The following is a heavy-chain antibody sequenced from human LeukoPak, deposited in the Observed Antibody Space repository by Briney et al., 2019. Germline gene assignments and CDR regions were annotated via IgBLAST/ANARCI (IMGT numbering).Heavy chain of an antibody. D-gene: IGHD3-10*01. CDR1: GFTFSSYA. J-gene: IGHJ5*01. CDR3: AREPPRSYGPGSCYNAVDPLDS. CDR2: ISGSGGST. Sequence: PGGSLRLSCAASGFTFSSYAMSWVRQAPGKGLEWVSAISGSGGSTYYADSVKGRFTISRDNSKNTLYLQINSLRHDDTAVYYCAREPPRSYGPGSCYNAVDPLDSWGHGSLVTVSS. V-gene: IGHV3-23*01.